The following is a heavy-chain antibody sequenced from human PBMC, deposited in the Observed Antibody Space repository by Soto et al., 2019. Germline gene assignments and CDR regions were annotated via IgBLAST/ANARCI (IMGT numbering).Heavy chain of an antibody. CDR1: GYTFTSYY. J-gene: IGHJ4*02. Sequence: QVQLVQSGAEVKNPGASVKDSCKATGYTFTSYYIHWVRQTPGQGPESMGIINPSGGSTTYAQTFQGRVTFTRDTPTSTVYMELSSLKSEVSAVYYCVKSKNWYDGGYRYFDYGGQGTLLGVSS. CDR3: VKSKNWYDGGYRYFDY. D-gene: IGHD1-1*01. V-gene: IGHV1-46*01. CDR2: INPSGGST.